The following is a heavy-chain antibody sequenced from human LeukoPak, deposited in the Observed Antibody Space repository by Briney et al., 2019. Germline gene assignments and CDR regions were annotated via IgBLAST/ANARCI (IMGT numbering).Heavy chain of an antibody. CDR2: INPNSGGT. J-gene: IGHJ5*02. Sequence: ASVKASCKASGYTFTGYYMHWVRQAPGQGLEWMGWINPNSGGTNYAQKFQGRVTMTRDTSISTAYMELSRLRSDDTAVYYCARSTNFGVVIWWFDPWGQGTLVTVSS. CDR3: ARSTNFGVVIWWFDP. D-gene: IGHD3-3*01. V-gene: IGHV1-2*02. CDR1: GYTFTGYY.